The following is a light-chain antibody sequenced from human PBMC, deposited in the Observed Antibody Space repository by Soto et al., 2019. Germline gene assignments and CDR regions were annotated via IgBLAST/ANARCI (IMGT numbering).Light chain of an antibody. CDR2: GAS. V-gene: IGKV3-20*01. J-gene: IGKJ4*01. CDR1: QSVSSTY. Sequence: EIVLTQSPGTLSLSPGERATLSCRASQSVSSTYLAWYQQNPGQAPRLLIYGASIRATDIPDRFSGSGSGTDFTLTITRLEPEDFAVYYCQQYASSPRTFGGGTKVDIK. CDR3: QQYASSPRT.